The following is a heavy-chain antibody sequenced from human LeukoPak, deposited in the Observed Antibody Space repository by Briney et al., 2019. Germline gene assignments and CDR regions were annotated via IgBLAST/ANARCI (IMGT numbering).Heavy chain of an antibody. V-gene: IGHV3-30*18. CDR2: ISYDGSNK. D-gene: IGHD3-22*01. Sequence: GGSLRLSCAASGFTFSSYGMHWVRQAPGKGLEWVAVISYDGSNKYYADSVKGRFTISRDNSKNTLYLQMNSLRAEDTAVYYCAKDYYYDSSGYSYYFDYWGQGTLVTVSP. CDR3: AKDYYYDSSGYSYYFDY. CDR1: GFTFSSYG. J-gene: IGHJ4*02.